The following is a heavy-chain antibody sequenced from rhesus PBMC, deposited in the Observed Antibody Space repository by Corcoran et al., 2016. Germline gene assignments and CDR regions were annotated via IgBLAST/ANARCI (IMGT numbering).Heavy chain of an antibody. CDR3: ARDLGGSNYPEYFEF. V-gene: IGHV4-173*01. Sequence: QVQLQESGPGLVKPSETLSLTCAVSGGSISSGYYYWSWIRQPPGKGLEWIGRISGSGGSTDNNPSLKNRVTISTDTSKNQFSLKLSSVTAADTAVYYCARDLGGSNYPEYFEFWGQGALVTVSS. CDR2: ISGSGGST. J-gene: IGHJ1*01. D-gene: IGHD4-23*01. CDR1: GGSISSGYYY.